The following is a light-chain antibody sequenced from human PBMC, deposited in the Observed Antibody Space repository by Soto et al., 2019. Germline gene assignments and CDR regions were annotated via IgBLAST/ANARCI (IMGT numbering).Light chain of an antibody. CDR2: EAS. V-gene: IGKV1-5*03. CDR1: QSISTW. Sequence: DIQMTQSPSTLSASVGDRVRITCRASQSISTWLAWYQQKSGKAPKLLIYEASSLGSGVPSRFSGSGSGTEFTLTISSLQPDDFATYYCQQYNSYSETFGQGTKVDI. J-gene: IGKJ1*01. CDR3: QQYNSYSET.